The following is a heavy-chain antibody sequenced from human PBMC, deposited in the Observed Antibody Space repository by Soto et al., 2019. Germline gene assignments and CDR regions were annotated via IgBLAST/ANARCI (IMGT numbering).Heavy chain of an antibody. D-gene: IGHD3-3*01. CDR3: NRGSEYDFWSGYL. CDR1: GGTSTRYA. J-gene: IGHJ4*02. V-gene: IGHV1-69*06. Sequence: QERLVQSGAEVRKPGSSVKVSCKVTGGTSTRYAINWVRQAPGQGLEWMGGIVPMFGTSKYAQKFQGRVTTTADTSTKIAYRELRSLRSEDTAVYYCNRGSEYDFWSGYLWGQGTLVSVSS. CDR2: IVPMFGTS.